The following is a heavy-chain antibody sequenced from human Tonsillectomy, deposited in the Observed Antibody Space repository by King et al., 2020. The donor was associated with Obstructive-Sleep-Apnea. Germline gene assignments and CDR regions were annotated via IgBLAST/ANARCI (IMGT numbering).Heavy chain of an antibody. CDR3: ADRVAAVVVPAGDLDYYYYYGMDV. CDR1: GFSLSTSGVG. J-gene: IGHJ6*02. CDR2: IYWDDDK. D-gene: IGHD2-2*01. Sequence: ITLKESGPTLVKPTQTLTLTCTFSGFSLSTSGVGVGWVRQPPGKALEWLALIYWDDDKRYSPSLKSRLTITKDTSKNQVVLTMTNMDPVDTATYYCADRVAAVVVPAGDLDYYYYYGMDVWGQGTTVTVSS. V-gene: IGHV2-5*02.